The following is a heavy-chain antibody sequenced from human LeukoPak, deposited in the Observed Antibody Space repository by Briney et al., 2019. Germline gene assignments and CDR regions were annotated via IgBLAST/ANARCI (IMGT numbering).Heavy chain of an antibody. V-gene: IGHV3-21*01. Sequence: GGSLRLSCAASGFTFSSYSMNWVRQAPGKGLEWVSSISSSSSYIYYADSVKGRFTISRDNAKNSLYLQMNSLRAEDTAVYYCASGRFRIAVTSDAFDIWGQGTMVTVSS. CDR3: ASGRFRIAVTSDAFDI. J-gene: IGHJ3*02. D-gene: IGHD6-19*01. CDR2: ISSSSSYI. CDR1: GFTFSSYS.